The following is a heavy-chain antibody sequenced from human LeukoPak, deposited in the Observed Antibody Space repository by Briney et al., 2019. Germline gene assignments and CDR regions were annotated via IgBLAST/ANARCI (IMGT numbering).Heavy chain of an antibody. J-gene: IGHJ4*02. D-gene: IGHD4-17*01. CDR2: ISSSSSTV. CDR3: AKDYSGYGDLLFDY. CDR1: GXTFNGYS. V-gene: IGHV3-48*02. Sequence: GGSLRLSCVLSGXTFNGYSMIWVRQAPGKGQEWISYISSSSSTVYYADSVKGRFTISRDNAKNSLYVQMNSLRDEDTAVYYCAKDYSGYGDLLFDYWGQGTLVTVSS.